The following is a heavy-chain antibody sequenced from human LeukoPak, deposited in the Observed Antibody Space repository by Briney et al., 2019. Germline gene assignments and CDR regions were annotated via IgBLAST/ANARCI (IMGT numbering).Heavy chain of an antibody. Sequence: GGSLRLSCGASGFTFNIYAMHWVRQAPGKGLEWVAVISHDGSHKYYADSVKGRFTISRDDSKNTLYLQMNSLRVEDTAVYYCSSQAVEQWLAPEYWGQGTLVTVSS. CDR3: SSQAVEQWLAPEY. J-gene: IGHJ4*02. CDR2: ISHDGSHK. D-gene: IGHD6-19*01. CDR1: GFTFNIYA. V-gene: IGHV3-30-3*01.